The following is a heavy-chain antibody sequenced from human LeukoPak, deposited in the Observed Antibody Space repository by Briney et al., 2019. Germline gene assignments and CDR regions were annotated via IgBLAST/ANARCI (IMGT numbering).Heavy chain of an antibody. CDR2: INPSDGRT. Sequence: ASVKVSCKASGYTFTNYYMHWVRQAPGQGLEWMGIINPSDGRTSYGQKFQGRVTMTRDTSTSTVYMELSSLRSEDTAVYYCARRRLYSGYDWEVIDYWGQGTLVTVSS. D-gene: IGHD5-12*01. V-gene: IGHV1-46*01. CDR3: ARRRLYSGYDWEVIDY. CDR1: GYTFTNYY. J-gene: IGHJ4*02.